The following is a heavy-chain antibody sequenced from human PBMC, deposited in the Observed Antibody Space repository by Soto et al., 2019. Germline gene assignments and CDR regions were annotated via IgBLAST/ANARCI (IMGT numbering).Heavy chain of an antibody. CDR1: GYTFVNYG. CDR3: ARDRYFDSTGNFDY. V-gene: IGHV1-18*01. Sequence: ASVKVSCKASGYTFVNYGISWVRQAPGQGLEYMGWISAYNGNTNYAQKLQGRVTMTTDASTSTAYMELRSLRSDDTAMYYCARDRYFDSTGNFDYWAREPWSPSPQ. J-gene: IGHJ4*02. D-gene: IGHD3-22*01. CDR2: ISAYNGNT.